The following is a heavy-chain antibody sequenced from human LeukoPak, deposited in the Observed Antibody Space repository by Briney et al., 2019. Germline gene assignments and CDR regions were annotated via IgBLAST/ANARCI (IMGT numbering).Heavy chain of an antibody. J-gene: IGHJ4*02. Sequence: GGSLRLSCAVSGLTFSSYAMSWVRQAPGKGLEWVSAISGSGGSTYYADSVKGRFTISRDNSKNTLYLQMNSLRAEDTAIYYCAKALPRVMRSSTWTFDYWGQGTLVTVSS. CDR3: AKALPRVMRSSTWTFDY. CDR2: ISGSGGST. D-gene: IGHD6-13*01. V-gene: IGHV3-23*01. CDR1: GLTFSSYA.